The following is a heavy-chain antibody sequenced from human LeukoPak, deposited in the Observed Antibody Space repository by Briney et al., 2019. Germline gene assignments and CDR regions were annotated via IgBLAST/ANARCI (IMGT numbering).Heavy chain of an antibody. Sequence: ASVKVSCKASGYTFTGYYMHGVRQAPGQGLERMGWINPNSGGTNYAQKVQGRVTMTRDTSISTAYMELSRLRSDDTAVYYCARDTEPRYDSSGYYGYWGQGTLVTVSS. CDR2: INPNSGGT. J-gene: IGHJ4*02. D-gene: IGHD3-22*01. CDR3: ARDTEPRYDSSGYYGY. V-gene: IGHV1-2*02. CDR1: GYTFTGYY.